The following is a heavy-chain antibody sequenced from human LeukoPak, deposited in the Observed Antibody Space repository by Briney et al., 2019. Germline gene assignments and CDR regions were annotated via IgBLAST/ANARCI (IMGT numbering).Heavy chain of an antibody. CDR2: MYYSGNT. CDR1: GGSISSSTHC. V-gene: IGHV4-39*01. CDR3: ARHYGP. Sequence: MPSETLSLTCTVSGGSISSSTHCWSWVRQPPGKGLEWIGCMYYSGNTYYSSSLKGRVTISLDTPKNQFSLRLNSVTATDTAVYYCARHYGPWGQGTLVTVSS. D-gene: IGHD3-10*01. J-gene: IGHJ4*02.